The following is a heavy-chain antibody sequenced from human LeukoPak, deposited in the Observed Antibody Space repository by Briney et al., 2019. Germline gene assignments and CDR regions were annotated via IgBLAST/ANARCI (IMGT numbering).Heavy chain of an antibody. Sequence: ASVKVSCKASGYTFSSYGISWVRQAPGQGLEWMRWISAYNGDTKYAQSVQDRITMTTDTTTTTAYMELRSLSSDDTAVYYCARPANMHLDWFMDYWGQGTLVTVSS. CDR1: GYTFSSYG. CDR2: ISAYNGDT. D-gene: IGHD3-9*01. CDR3: ARPANMHLDWFMDY. V-gene: IGHV1-18*01. J-gene: IGHJ4*02.